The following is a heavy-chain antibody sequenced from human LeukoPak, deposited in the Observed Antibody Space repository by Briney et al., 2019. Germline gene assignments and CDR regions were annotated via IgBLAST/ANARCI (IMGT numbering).Heavy chain of an antibody. CDR2: IGISSGNT. D-gene: IGHD1-7*01. CDR3: ARDRNYAFDN. Sequence: GGSLRLSCTASGFPFSDYSMNWVRQAPGKGLEWISYIGISSGNTKYADSVRGRFTISADNAKNSLYLQMNSLRVEDTAVYYCARDRNYAFDNWGQGTLVSVSS. J-gene: IGHJ4*02. V-gene: IGHV3-48*04. CDR1: GFPFSDYS.